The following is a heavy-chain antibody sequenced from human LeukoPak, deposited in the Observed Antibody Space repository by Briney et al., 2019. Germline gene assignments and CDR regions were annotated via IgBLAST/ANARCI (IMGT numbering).Heavy chain of an antibody. Sequence: SETLSLTCAVYGGSFSGYYWSWIRQPPGKGLEWIGEINHSGSTNYNPSPKSRVTISVDTSKNQFSLKLSSVTAADTAVYYCARVSMEQLVNFDYWGQGTLVTVSS. CDR3: ARVSMEQLVNFDY. J-gene: IGHJ4*02. V-gene: IGHV4-34*01. CDR2: INHSGST. CDR1: GGSFSGYY. D-gene: IGHD6-13*01.